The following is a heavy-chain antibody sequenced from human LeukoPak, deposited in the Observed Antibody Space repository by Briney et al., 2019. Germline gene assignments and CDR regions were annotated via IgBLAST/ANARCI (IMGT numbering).Heavy chain of an antibody. CDR1: GFTFDDYA. V-gene: IGHV3-9*01. Sequence: TGGSLRLSCAASGFTFDDYAMHWVRQAPGKGLEWVSGISWNSGSIGYADSVKGRFTISRDNAKNSLYLQMNSLRVEDTAVYYCVREGGSDWYFGWFDPWGQGTLVTVSS. CDR3: VREGGSDWYFGWFDP. CDR2: ISWNSGSI. D-gene: IGHD6-19*01. J-gene: IGHJ5*02.